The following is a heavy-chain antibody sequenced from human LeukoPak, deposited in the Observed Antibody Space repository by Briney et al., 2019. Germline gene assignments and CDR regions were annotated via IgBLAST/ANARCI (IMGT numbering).Heavy chain of an antibody. D-gene: IGHD4-11*01. CDR3: AMSYSNYPYYFDY. Sequence: SETLSLTCTVSGGSISSYYWSWIRQPPGKGLEWIGYIYYSGSTNYNPSLESRVTISVDTSKNQFSLKLSSVTAADTAVYYCAMSYSNYPYYFDYWGQGTLVTVSS. J-gene: IGHJ4*02. V-gene: IGHV4-59*01. CDR1: GGSISSYY. CDR2: IYYSGST.